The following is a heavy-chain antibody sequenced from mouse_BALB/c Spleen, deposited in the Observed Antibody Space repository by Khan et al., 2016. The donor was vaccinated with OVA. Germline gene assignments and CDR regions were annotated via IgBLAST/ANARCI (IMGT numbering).Heavy chain of an antibody. J-gene: IGHJ3*01. CDR1: GYTFTDYA. D-gene: IGHD1-1*02. V-gene: IGHV1S137*01. CDR3: VRGGEFAY. CDR2: ISTNYGDA. Sequence: QVQLQQSGAELVRPGVSVKISCKASGYTFTDYAMHWVKQRHAKSLEWIGVISTNYGDADYNQKFQGKASMTVDRSSSTVYMELARLTSEDSAIYYYVRGGEFAYWGQGTLVTVSA.